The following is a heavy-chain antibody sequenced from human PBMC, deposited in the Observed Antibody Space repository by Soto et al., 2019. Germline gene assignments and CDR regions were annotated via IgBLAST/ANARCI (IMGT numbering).Heavy chain of an antibody. CDR3: SADRPDIGVGWWV. V-gene: IGHV1-58*02. D-gene: IGHD2-15*01. CDR1: GSGFISSG. J-gene: IGHJ6*02. Sequence: GASVKVSCKASGSGFISSGIQWVRQAHGQRPEWIGWIVVASGQTNYAQNFRGGVAITRDTSTATAYIELTGLTSEDTAVYFCSADRPDIGVGWWVWGQGTTVTVSS. CDR2: IVVASGQT.